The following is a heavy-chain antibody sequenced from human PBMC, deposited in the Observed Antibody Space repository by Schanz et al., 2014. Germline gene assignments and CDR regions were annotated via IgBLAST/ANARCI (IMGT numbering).Heavy chain of an antibody. CDR1: GFTFSDYS. D-gene: IGHD2-21*01. CDR2: IRSSSTPI. Sequence: EVQLVESGGGWVQPGGSLRLSCAASGFTFSDYSMNWVRQAPGKGPEWVSYIRSSSTPIYYADSVTGRFTISRDNAKRSLFLQMNSLRGEDTAVYYCARDGYSVVVISPTESFDIWGQGSMVTVSP. V-gene: IGHV3-48*04. J-gene: IGHJ3*02. CDR3: ARDGYSVVVISPTESFDI.